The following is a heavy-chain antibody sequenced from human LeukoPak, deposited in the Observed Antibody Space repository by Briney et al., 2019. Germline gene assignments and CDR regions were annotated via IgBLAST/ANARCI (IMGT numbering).Heavy chain of an antibody. J-gene: IGHJ4*02. CDR3: AKDLDSSGLDY. D-gene: IGHD6-19*01. Sequence: PGRSLRLSCAASGFTFSSYGMHWVRQAPGKGLEWVAVIWYDGSNKYYADSVKGRFTISRDNSKNTLYQQMNSLRAEDTAVYYCAKDLDSSGLDYWGQGTLVTVSS. CDR2: IWYDGSNK. V-gene: IGHV3-33*06. CDR1: GFTFSSYG.